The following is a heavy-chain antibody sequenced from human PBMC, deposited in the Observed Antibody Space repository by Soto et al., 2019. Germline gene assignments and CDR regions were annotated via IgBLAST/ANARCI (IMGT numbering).Heavy chain of an antibody. CDR1: GGSMSTYY. D-gene: IGHD2-15*01. V-gene: IGHV4-59*01. CDR3: ARGPSGDNY. CDR2: IYYTGTT. J-gene: IGHJ4*02. Sequence: PSETLSLTCNVSGGSMSTYYWSWIRQSPGRGLEWVGYIYYTGTTNYNPSLKGRVTIPVDTSKNQFSLKLTSVTAADTAVYYCARGPSGDNYWGQGTLVNVSS.